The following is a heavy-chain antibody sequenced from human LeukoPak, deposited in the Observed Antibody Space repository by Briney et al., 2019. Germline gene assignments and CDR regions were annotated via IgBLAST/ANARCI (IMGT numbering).Heavy chain of an antibody. CDR3: ARGDYGDSSYGMDV. J-gene: IGHJ6*02. CDR2: ISAYNGNT. Sequence: ASVKVSCKASGYTFTSYGISWVRQAPGQGLEWMGWISAYNGNTNYAQKLQGRVTMTTDTSTSTAHMELRSLRSDDTAVYYCARGDYGDSSYGMDVWGQGTTVSVSS. D-gene: IGHD4-17*01. CDR1: GYTFTSYG. V-gene: IGHV1-18*01.